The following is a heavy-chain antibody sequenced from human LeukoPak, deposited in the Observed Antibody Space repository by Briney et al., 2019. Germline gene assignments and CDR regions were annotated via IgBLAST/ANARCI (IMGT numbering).Heavy chain of an antibody. CDR1: GLTFSSHW. CDR2: ITNDGSST. V-gene: IGHV3-74*01. CDR3: ATDRGWRTSGYYLYYFEY. Sequence: QTGGSLRLSCAASGLTFSSHWMHWVRQAPGKGLVWVSRITNDGSSTTYADSVKGRFTISRDNAKNMLYLQVNSLRAEDTAVYYCATDRGWRTSGYYLYYFEYWGQGTLVTFSS. J-gene: IGHJ4*02. D-gene: IGHD3-3*01.